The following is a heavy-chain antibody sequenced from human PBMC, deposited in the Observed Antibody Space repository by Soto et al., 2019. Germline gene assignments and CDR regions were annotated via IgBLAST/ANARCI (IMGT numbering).Heavy chain of an antibody. CDR3: ATMDTAMVDY. V-gene: IGHV4-39*01. D-gene: IGHD5-18*01. Sequence: QLQLQESGPGLVKPSETLSLACTVSGGSISSSSYYWGWIRQPPGKGLEWIGSIYYSGSTYYNPSLKSRVTISVDTSKNQFSLKLSSVTAADTAVYYCATMDTAMVDYWGQGTLVTVSS. CDR2: IYYSGST. J-gene: IGHJ4*02. CDR1: GGSISSSSYY.